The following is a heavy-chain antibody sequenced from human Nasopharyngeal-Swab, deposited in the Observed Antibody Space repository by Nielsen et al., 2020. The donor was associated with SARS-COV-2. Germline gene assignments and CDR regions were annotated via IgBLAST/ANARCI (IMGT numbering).Heavy chain of an antibody. Sequence: ASVKVSCKASGGTFTSYDINWVRQATGQGLEWMGWMNPNSGNTGYAQKFQGRVTMTRNTSISTAYMELSSLRSEDTAVYYCARQTNHYGLYYFDYWGQGTLVTVSS. CDR3: ARQTNHYGLYYFDY. J-gene: IGHJ4*02. CDR2: MNPNSGNT. V-gene: IGHV1-8*01. CDR1: GGTFTSYD. D-gene: IGHD3-10*01.